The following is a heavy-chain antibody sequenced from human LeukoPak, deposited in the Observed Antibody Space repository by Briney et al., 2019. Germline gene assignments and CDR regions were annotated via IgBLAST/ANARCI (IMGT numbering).Heavy chain of an antibody. Sequence: ASVKVSCKASRYTFASYYMHWVRQAPGQGLEWMGIINPSGGSTTYAQKFQGRVTMTRDTSTSTVYMELSSLRSEDTAVYCCARDSTPTYYSGTYYFEYWGQGTLVTVSS. CDR2: INPSGGST. V-gene: IGHV1-46*01. CDR3: ARDSTPTYYSGTYYFEY. CDR1: RYTFASYY. D-gene: IGHD1-26*01. J-gene: IGHJ4*02.